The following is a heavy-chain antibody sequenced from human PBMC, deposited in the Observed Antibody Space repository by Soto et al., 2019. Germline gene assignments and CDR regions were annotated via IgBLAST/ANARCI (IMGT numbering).Heavy chain of an antibody. Sequence: QHQLVQSGPEVKKPGASVKVSCKASHYTFTSYGVSWVRQDPGQGLEWMGWTSSQNGNTVYAQNFQGRVTLTTDTSTSTAFMELRSLQSDDTALYYCARDRHYYTSDRVDDWGQGTLVTVSS. D-gene: IGHD3-10*01. CDR2: TSSQNGNT. CDR3: ARDRHYYTSDRVDD. J-gene: IGHJ4*02. CDR1: HYTFTSYG. V-gene: IGHV1-18*01.